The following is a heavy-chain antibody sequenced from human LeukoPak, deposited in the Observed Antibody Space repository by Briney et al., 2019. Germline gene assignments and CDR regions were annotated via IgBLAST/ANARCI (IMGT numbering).Heavy chain of an antibody. D-gene: IGHD3-22*01. J-gene: IGHJ4*02. Sequence: GGSLRLSCAASGFTFNSYWMHWVRQAPGKGLLWVSRIDTDGSSTHYADSVKGRLTISRDNAKNMLYLQMNGLRAEDTAVYYCVVWGEDSSGHRFDHWGQGTLVTVSS. CDR2: IDTDGSST. CDR1: GFTFNSYW. CDR3: VVWGEDSSGHRFDH. V-gene: IGHV3-74*01.